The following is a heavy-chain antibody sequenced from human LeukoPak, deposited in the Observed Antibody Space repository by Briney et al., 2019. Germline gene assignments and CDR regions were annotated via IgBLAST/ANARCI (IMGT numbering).Heavy chain of an antibody. CDR2: INHSGST. V-gene: IGHV4-34*01. J-gene: IGHJ4*02. CDR1: GGSFSGYY. Sequence: SETLSLTCAVYGGSFSGYYWSWIRQPPGKGLEWIGEINHSGSTNYNPSLKSRVTISVDTSKNQFSLKLSSVTAADTAVYYCARFRGVSQVTNRWSFDYWGQGTLVTVSS. CDR3: ARFRGVSQVTNRWSFDY. D-gene: IGHD2-21*02.